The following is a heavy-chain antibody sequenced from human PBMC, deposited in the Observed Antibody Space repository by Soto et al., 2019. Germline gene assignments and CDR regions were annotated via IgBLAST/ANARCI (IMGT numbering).Heavy chain of an antibody. J-gene: IGHJ5*02. V-gene: IGHV3-30*18. Sequence: GGSLRLSCAASGFTFSTYGMHWVRQAPGKGLEWVAVVSYDGSSRYYADSAKGRFTISRDNSKNTLFLQMNILRTEDTAVYYCAKDRYTSPIGATGDNWSDPWGQGALVTVSS. D-gene: IGHD6-13*01. CDR1: GFTFSTYG. CDR2: VSYDGSSR. CDR3: AKDRYTSPIGATGDNWSDP.